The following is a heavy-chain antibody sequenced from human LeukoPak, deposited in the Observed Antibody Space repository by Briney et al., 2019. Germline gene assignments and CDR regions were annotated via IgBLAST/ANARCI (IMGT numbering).Heavy chain of an antibody. CDR2: IYYSGAT. D-gene: IGHD5-24*01. J-gene: IGHJ4*02. Sequence: PSETLSLTCSVSGGSISNSRYYWGWLRQPPGKGLEWIGSIYYSGATNSNPSLRSRLTISVDTSKNQFSLKLGSVTAADAAVYYCATLNTDGWYLDNWGQGTLVTVSS. CDR1: GGSISNSRYY. CDR3: ATLNTDGWYLDN. V-gene: IGHV4-39*01.